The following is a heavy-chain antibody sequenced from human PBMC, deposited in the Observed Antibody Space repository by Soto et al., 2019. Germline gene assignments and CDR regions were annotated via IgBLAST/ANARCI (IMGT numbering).Heavy chain of an antibody. CDR2: IKQDGSEK. CDR3: ARDLPGWGSYYLYYYYGMDV. J-gene: IGHJ6*02. V-gene: IGHV3-7*01. CDR1: GFTFSSHW. Sequence: GGSLRLSCAASGFTFSSHWMSWVRQAPGKGLEWVANIKQDGSEKYYVDSVKGRFTISRDNAKNSLYLQMNSLRAEDTAVYYCARDLPGWGSYYLYYYYGMDVWGQGTTVTVSS. D-gene: IGHD1-26*01.